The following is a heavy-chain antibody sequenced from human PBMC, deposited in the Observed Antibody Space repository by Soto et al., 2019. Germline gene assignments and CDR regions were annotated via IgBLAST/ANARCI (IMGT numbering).Heavy chain of an antibody. D-gene: IGHD6-19*01. CDR3: ASGIQVAVAGTHSYYYGLDV. V-gene: IGHV1-2*04. CDR2: INPNSGGT. Sequence: QVQLVQSGAEVKKPGASVKVSCKASGYTFTGYYMHWVRQAPGKGLEWMGWINPNSGGTNYAQKFQGWVTMTSDTSISTAHMELSKLRSDSTAVYYCASGIQVAVAGTHSYYYGLDVWSKGTTVTVSS. CDR1: GYTFTGYY. J-gene: IGHJ6*04.